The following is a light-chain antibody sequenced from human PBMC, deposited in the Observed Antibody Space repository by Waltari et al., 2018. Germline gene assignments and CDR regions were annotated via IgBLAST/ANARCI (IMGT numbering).Light chain of an antibody. Sequence: QSALTQPASVSGSPGQSIPVSCTGTSSDVGSYNLVSWYQQHPGKAPKLLIFEVSQLPSGISNRFSGSKSGNTASLTVSGLQAEDGADYYCSSYAGNRSVVFGGGTKLTVL. J-gene: IGLJ2*01. CDR3: SSYAGNRSVV. CDR2: EVS. V-gene: IGLV2-23*02. CDR1: SSDVGSYNL.